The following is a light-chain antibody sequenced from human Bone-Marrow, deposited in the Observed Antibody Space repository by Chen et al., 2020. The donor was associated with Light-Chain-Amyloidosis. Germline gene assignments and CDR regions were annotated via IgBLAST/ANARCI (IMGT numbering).Light chain of an antibody. V-gene: IGKV3-20*01. Sequence: EIVLTQSQGFLSLSPGEGANLSFRASQTISSNYLTWYQQKFGQAPRLLIYGSSSSATGIPDRFTGSGSGTDFTLTINRLEPEDFAMYYCQQYGTSPLTFGGGTKVEIK. CDR2: GSS. J-gene: IGKJ4*01. CDR1: QTISSNY. CDR3: QQYGTSPLT.